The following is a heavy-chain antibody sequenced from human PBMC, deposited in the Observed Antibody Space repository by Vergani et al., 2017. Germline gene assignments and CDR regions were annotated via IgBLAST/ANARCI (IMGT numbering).Heavy chain of an antibody. Sequence: QVQLVQSGAEVKKPGASVKVSCKASGYTFTGYYMHWVRQAPGQGLEWMGWINPNSGGTNYAQKFQGRVTMTRDTSISTAYMELSRLRSDDTAVYYCAILLYGGKGSDAFDIWGQGTMVTVSS. CDR3: AILLYGGKGSDAFDI. D-gene: IGHD4-23*01. J-gene: IGHJ3*02. CDR1: GYTFTGYY. V-gene: IGHV1-2*02. CDR2: INPNSGGT.